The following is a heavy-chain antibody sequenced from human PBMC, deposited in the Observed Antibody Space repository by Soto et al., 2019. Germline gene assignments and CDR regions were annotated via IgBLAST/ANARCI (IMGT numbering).Heavy chain of an antibody. J-gene: IGHJ4*02. CDR1: GFTFSNAW. V-gene: IGHV3-15*01. CDR3: TTDLRCSGCSCYITPDYFDY. D-gene: IGHD2-15*01. Sequence: EVQLVESGGGLVKPGGSLRLSCAASGFTFSNAWMSWVRQAPGKGLEWVGRIKSKTDGGTTDYAAPVKGRFTISRDDSKNTLYLQMNSLKTEDTAVYYCTTDLRCSGCSCYITPDYFDYWGQGTLVTVSS. CDR2: IKSKTDGGTT.